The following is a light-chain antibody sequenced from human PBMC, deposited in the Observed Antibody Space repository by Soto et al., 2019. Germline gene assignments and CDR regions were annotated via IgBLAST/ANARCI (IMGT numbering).Light chain of an antibody. J-gene: IGKJ1*01. Sequence: DIQMTQSPSSLSASVGDRVTITCRASQDIGNSLAWYQQRTGKVPKLLSYAASAFQSGVTSRFSGSGSGTDFTLTISSRQPEDFSTYYCQKYNSAPGTFGQGTKVEIK. CDR2: AAS. CDR1: QDIGNS. V-gene: IGKV1-27*01. CDR3: QKYNSAPGT.